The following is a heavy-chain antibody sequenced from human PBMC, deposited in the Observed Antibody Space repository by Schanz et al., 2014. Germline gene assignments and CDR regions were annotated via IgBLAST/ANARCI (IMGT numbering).Heavy chain of an antibody. V-gene: IGHV3-66*01. CDR2: IDYAGST. CDR3: ARGIITMVRGGDVGAFDI. J-gene: IGHJ3*02. Sequence: EAQLLESGGGLVQPGGSLRLSCAASGFNFKAYAMSWVRQPPGKGLEWVSLIDYAGSTNYADSVKGRMTVSRDTSKNALFLQMNNLRAEDTAVYYCARGIITMVRGGDVGAFDIWGQGTMVTVSS. CDR1: GFNFKAYA. D-gene: IGHD3-10*01.